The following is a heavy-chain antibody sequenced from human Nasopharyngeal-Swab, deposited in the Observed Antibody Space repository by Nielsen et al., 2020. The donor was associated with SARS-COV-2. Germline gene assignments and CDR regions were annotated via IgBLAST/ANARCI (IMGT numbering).Heavy chain of an antibody. CDR3: ATGSSSGWFFDY. J-gene: IGHJ4*02. CDR2: IKQDGSEK. CDR1: GFTFSSYW. V-gene: IGHV3-7*03. Sequence: GESLKISCAASGFTFSSYWMSWVRQAPGKGLEWVANIKQDGSEKYYVDSVKGRFTISRDNAENSLFLQMNSLRAEDTAVYYCATGSSSGWFFDYWGQGTLVTVSS. D-gene: IGHD6-19*01.